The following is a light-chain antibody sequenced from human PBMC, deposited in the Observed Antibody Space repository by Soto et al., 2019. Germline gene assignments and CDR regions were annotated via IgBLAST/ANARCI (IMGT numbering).Light chain of an antibody. CDR2: DVS. J-gene: IGLJ2*01. CDR1: SSDVGGYNY. V-gene: IGLV2-11*01. Sequence: QSALTQPRSVSRSPGQSVTISCTGTSSDVGGYNYVSWYQQHPGKAPKLMIYDVSKRPSGVPDRFSGSKSGNTASLTISGLQAEDEADYYCCSYAGSYTLVFGGGTKVTVL. CDR3: CSYAGSYTLV.